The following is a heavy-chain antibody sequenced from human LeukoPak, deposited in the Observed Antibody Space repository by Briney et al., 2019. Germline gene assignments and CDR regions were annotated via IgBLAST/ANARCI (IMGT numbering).Heavy chain of an antibody. CDR1: GFTFDDYA. Sequence: AGGSLRLSCAASGFTFDDYAMHWVRQAPGKGLEWVSGISWNSGSIGYADSVKGRFTISRDNAKNSLYLQMNSLRAEDTALYYCAKDIGSGSFPKPSDYWGQGTLVTVSS. CDR2: ISWNSGSI. V-gene: IGHV3-9*01. J-gene: IGHJ4*02. D-gene: IGHD1-26*01. CDR3: AKDIGSGSFPKPSDY.